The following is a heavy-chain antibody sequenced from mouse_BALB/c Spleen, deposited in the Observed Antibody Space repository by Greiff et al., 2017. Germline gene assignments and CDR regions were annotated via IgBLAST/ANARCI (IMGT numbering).Heavy chain of an antibody. CDR1: GFSLTSYG. J-gene: IGHJ4*01. V-gene: IGHV2-9*02. CDR2: IWAGGST. D-gene: IGHD1-1*01. CDR3: ANYYGSRRYYAMDY. Sequence: VKLQESGPGLVAPSQSLSITCTVSGFSLTSYGVHWVRQPPGKGLEWLGVIWAGGSTNYNSALMSRLSISKDNSKSQVFLKMNSLQTDDTAMYYCANYYGSRRYYAMDYWGQGTSVTVSS.